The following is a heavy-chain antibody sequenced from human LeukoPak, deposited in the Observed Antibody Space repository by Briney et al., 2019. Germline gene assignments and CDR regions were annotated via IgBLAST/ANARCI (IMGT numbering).Heavy chain of an antibody. CDR2: INHSGST. V-gene: IGHV4-34*01. J-gene: IGHJ4*02. CDR1: GGSFSGYY. Sequence: SETLSLTCAVYGGSFSGYYWSWIRQPPGKGLEWIGEINHSGSTNYNPSLKSRFTISVDTSKTQFSLKLSSVTAGDTAVYYCARVRGGRYYYDSCGYLSFDYWGQGTLVTVSS. D-gene: IGHD3-22*01. CDR3: ARVRGGRYYYDSCGYLSFDY.